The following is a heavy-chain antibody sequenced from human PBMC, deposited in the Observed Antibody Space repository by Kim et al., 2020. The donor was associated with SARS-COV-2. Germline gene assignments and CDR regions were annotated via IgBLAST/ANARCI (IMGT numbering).Heavy chain of an antibody. Sequence: SVKGRFTISRDNSKNTLYLQMNSLRAEDTAVYYCARDTYYYDSRDDAFDIWGQGTMVTVSS. D-gene: IGHD3-22*01. V-gene: IGHV3-30*01. CDR3: ARDTYYYDSRDDAFDI. J-gene: IGHJ3*02.